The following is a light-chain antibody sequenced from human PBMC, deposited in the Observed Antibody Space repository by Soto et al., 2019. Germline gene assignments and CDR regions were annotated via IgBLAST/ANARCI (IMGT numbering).Light chain of an antibody. CDR3: QQLSTYPIT. J-gene: IGKJ3*01. V-gene: IGKV1-9*01. CDR1: QGISSF. CDR2: AAS. Sequence: DIQLTQSPSLLSASVGDRVTITCRASQGISSFLAWYQQQPGKAPKLLIYAASTLQSGVPSRFTGSGSGTEFTLTITSLQPEDFATYYCQQLSTYPITFGPGTKLDIK.